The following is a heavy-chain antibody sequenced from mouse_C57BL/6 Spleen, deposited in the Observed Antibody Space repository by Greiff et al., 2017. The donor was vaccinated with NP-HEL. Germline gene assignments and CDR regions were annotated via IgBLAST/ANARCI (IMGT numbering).Heavy chain of an antibody. D-gene: IGHD3-2*02. CDR2: INPSSGYT. Sequence: VQLQQSGAELARPGAAGKMSCKASGYTFTSYTMHWVKQRPGQGREWNGYINPSSGYTKYNQKFKDKATLTADKSSRTAYMQVSSRPAEDPAVYYWARGGGAAQAQEDYWGQGTTLTVSS. J-gene: IGHJ2*01. CDR3: ARGGGAAQAQEDY. V-gene: IGHV1-4*01. CDR1: GYTFTSYT.